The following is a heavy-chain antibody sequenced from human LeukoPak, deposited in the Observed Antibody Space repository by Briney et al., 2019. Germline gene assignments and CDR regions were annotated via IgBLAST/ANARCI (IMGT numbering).Heavy chain of an antibody. D-gene: IGHD3-22*01. J-gene: IGHJ4*02. Sequence: ASVKVSCKSSGYSFTSYGISGVRQAPGQGLDGMGWISAYNGNTKYAQKLQGRVTMTTDTSTSTAYMELRSLKSDDTAVYYCARGRSLYYDSRGYLSYFDYWGQGALVTVSS. CDR2: ISAYNGNT. CDR1: GYSFTSYG. V-gene: IGHV1-18*01. CDR3: ARGRSLYYDSRGYLSYFDY.